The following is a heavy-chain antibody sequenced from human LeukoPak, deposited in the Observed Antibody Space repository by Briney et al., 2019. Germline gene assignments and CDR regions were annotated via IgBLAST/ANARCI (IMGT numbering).Heavy chain of an antibody. CDR1: GYTFTAYY. V-gene: IGHV1-2*06. CDR3: AVQTIVANTKGDAFDI. CDR2: INCNSAGT. J-gene: IGHJ3*02. D-gene: IGHD5-12*01. Sequence: ASVKVSCKASGYTFTAYYIHWVRQAPGQGLEWVGRINCNSAGTNYAQKFRGRDTMTWDTSISTVYMELSSLRSDDTAVYYCAVQTIVANTKGDAFDIWGQGTTVIVSS.